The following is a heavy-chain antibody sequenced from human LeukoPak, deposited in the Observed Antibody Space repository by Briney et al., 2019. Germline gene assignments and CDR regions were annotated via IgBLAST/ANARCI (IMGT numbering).Heavy chain of an antibody. CDR3: ARVADPGIAAAGISPSDY. V-gene: IGHV5-51*01. D-gene: IGHD6-13*01. Sequence: GESLKISCKGSGYSFTSYWIGWVRQVPGKGLEWMGIIYPGDSDTRYSPSFQGQVTISADKSISTAYLQWSSLKASDTAMYYCARVADPGIAAAGISPSDYWGQGTLVTVSS. J-gene: IGHJ4*02. CDR2: IYPGDSDT. CDR1: GYSFTSYW.